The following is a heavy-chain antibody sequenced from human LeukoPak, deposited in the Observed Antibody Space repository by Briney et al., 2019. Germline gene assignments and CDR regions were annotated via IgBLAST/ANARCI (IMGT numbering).Heavy chain of an antibody. D-gene: IGHD6-13*01. J-gene: IGHJ4*02. CDR3: AKDIYSSSWYYFDY. CDR2: ISWNSGSI. CDR1: GFTFDDYA. Sequence: GGSLRLSCAASGFTFDDYAMHWVRQAPGKGLEWVSGISWNSGSIGYADSVKGRFTISRDNAKNSLYLQMNSLRAEDAALYYCAKDIYSSSWYYFDYWGQGTLVTVSS. V-gene: IGHV3-9*01.